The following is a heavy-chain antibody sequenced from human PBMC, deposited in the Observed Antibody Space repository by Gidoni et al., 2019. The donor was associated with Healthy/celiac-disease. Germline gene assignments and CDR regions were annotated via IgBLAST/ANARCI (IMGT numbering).Heavy chain of an antibody. CDR2: IDYSGST. Sequence: QVQLQESGPGLVKPSETLFPTRTVSGVSVSSGWYHWRWIRQPPGKGLEWIGYIDYSGSTNYNPSLKSRVTISVDTSKNQFSLKLSSVTAADTAVYYCARGQGGCSGGSCYSGGNWFDPWGQGTLVTVSS. CDR1: GVSVSSGWYH. J-gene: IGHJ5*02. V-gene: IGHV4-61*01. CDR3: ARGQGGCSGGSCYSGGNWFDP. D-gene: IGHD2-15*01.